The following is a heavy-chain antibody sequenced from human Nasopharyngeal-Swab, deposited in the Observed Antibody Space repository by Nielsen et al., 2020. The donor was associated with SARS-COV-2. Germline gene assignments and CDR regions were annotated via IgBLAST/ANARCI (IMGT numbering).Heavy chain of an antibody. CDR2: IIPILGIA. CDR3: ARESPYGDYLGWFDP. CDR1: GGTLSSHA. V-gene: IGHV1-69*04. Sequence: SVKVSCKASGGTLSSHAISGVRRAPAQGLEWMGRIIPILGIANYAQKFQGRVTITADKSTRTAYMELSSLRSEDTAVYYCARESPYGDYLGWFDPWGQGTLVTVSS. D-gene: IGHD4-17*01. J-gene: IGHJ5*02.